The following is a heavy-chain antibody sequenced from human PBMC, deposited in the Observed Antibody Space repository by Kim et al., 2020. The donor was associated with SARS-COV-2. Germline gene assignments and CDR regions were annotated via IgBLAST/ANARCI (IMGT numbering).Heavy chain of an antibody. CDR3: ARGDGEWLVPYYYGMDV. J-gene: IGHJ6*02. Sequence: VKGRFTSARDNAKNSLYLQMNSRRAEDTAVYYCARGDGEWLVPYYYGMDVWGQGTTVTVSS. D-gene: IGHD6-19*01. V-gene: IGHV3-11*05.